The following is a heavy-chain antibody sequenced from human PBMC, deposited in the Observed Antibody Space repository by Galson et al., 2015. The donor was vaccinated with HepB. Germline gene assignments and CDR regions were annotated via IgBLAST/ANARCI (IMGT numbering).Heavy chain of an antibody. J-gene: IGHJ6*02. Sequence: ETLSLTCSVSGDSSSSGGYYWSWIRQHPGKGLEWIGQINHSGSTNYNPSLKSRVTISVDTSKNQFSLEMRSVTAADTAVYYCARGLTIAVAGDAINNYYYGIDVWGQGTTVTVSS. CDR2: INHSGST. V-gene: IGHV4-34*01. CDR1: GDSSSSGGYY. D-gene: IGHD6-19*01. CDR3: ARGLTIAVAGDAINNYYYGIDV.